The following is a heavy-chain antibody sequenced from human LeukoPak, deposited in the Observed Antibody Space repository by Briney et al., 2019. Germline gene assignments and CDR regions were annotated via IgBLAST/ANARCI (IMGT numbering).Heavy chain of an antibody. CDR1: GGTFSSYA. CDR2: INPSGGST. V-gene: IGHV1-46*01. CDR3: ARDERASGSYSDAFDI. J-gene: IGHJ3*02. D-gene: IGHD1-26*01. Sequence: ASVKVSCKASGGTFSSYAISWVRQAPGQGLEWMGIINPSGGSTSYAQKFQGRVTMTRDTSTSTVYMELSSLRSEDTAVYYCARDERASGSYSDAFDIWGQGTMVTVSS.